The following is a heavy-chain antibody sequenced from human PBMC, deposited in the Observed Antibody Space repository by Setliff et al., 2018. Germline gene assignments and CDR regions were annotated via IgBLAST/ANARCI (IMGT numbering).Heavy chain of an antibody. Sequence: TSETLSLTCAVYGGSFSGYYWSWIRQPPGKGLEWIGEINHSGSTNYNPSLKSRATISVDTSKNQFSLKLSSVTAADTAVYYCAIPGYGDYFGHFRNWSQGTLVTVSS. CDR3: AIPGYGDYFGHFRN. V-gene: IGHV4-34*01. D-gene: IGHD4-17*01. CDR2: INHSGST. J-gene: IGHJ1*01. CDR1: GGSFSGYY.